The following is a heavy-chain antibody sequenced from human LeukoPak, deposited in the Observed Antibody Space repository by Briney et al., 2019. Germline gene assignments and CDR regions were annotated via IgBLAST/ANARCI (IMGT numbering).Heavy chain of an antibody. CDR1: GGTFSSYA. CDR3: ARGTEPRYQLLLF. D-gene: IGHD2-2*01. V-gene: IGHV1-69*13. CDR2: IIPIFGTA. J-gene: IGHJ4*02. Sequence: SVKVSCKASGGTFSSYAISWVRQAPGQGLEWMGGIIPIFGTANYAQKFQGRVAITADESTSTAYMELSSLRSEDTAVYYCARGTEPRYQLLLFWGQGTLVTVSS.